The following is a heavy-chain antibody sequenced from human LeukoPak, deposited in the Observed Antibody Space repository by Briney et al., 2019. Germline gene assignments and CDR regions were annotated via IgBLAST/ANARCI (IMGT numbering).Heavy chain of an antibody. V-gene: IGHV4-39*01. D-gene: IGHD3-3*01. Sequence: SETLSLTCIVSGGSISSISSNNYHWGWIRQPPGKGLEWIGSIYYSGGTYYNPSLKSRVTISVDTSKNQFSLKLSSVTAADTAVYYCARIPRVDFWSGYYHPQYGMDVWGQGTTVTVSS. CDR1: GGSISSISSNNYH. CDR3: ARIPRVDFWSGYYHPQYGMDV. J-gene: IGHJ6*02. CDR2: IYYSGGT.